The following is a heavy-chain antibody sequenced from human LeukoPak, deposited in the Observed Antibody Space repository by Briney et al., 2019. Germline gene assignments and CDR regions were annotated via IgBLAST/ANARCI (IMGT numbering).Heavy chain of an antibody. CDR1: GYTFTGDY. V-gene: IGHV1-2*02. J-gene: IGHJ4*02. CDR3: SRTLYSSGSENDF. CDR2: INHNSCDT. Sequence: ASVKVSTMASGYTFTGDYMQWGRQAPGQGLGWMGWINHNSCDTNYAQKFHGRVTMTRDTSISTAYMELSRLRSDDTAVYYCSRTLYSSGSENDFWGQGPRVSV. D-gene: IGHD6-19*01.